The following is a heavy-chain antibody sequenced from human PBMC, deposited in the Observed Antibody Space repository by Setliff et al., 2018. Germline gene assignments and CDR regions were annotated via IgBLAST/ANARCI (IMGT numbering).Heavy chain of an antibody. Sequence: GGSLRLSCVASGFTFGAYTLTWVRQAPGKGLEFVSGVDQGANTYYGDSVKGRFTISRDNSQNTVYLQMDSLRAEDTAVYYCARDDDTTSRYSRFEHWGQGTPVTVSS. CDR2: VDQGANT. J-gene: IGHJ5*02. CDR3: ARDDDTTSRYSRFEH. V-gene: IGHV3-53*01. CDR1: GFTFGAYT. D-gene: IGHD5-12*01.